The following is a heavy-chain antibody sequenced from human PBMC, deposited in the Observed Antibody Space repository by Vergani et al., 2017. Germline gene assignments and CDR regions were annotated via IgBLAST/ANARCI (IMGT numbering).Heavy chain of an antibody. CDR2: IYYSGST. V-gene: IGHV4-59*01. CDR3: ARVPIVVVPAATETYYYYYMDV. D-gene: IGHD2-2*01. J-gene: IGHJ6*03. Sequence: QVQLQESGPGLVKPSETLSLTCTVSGGSISSYYWSWIRQPPGKGLEWIGYIYYSGSTNYNPSLKSRVTISVDTSKNQFSLKLSSVTAADTAVYYCARVPIVVVPAATETYYYYYMDVWGKGTTVTVSS. CDR1: GGSISSYY.